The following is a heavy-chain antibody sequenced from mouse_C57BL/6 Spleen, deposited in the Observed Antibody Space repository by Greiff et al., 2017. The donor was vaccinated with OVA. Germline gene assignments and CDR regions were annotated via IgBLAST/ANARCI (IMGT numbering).Heavy chain of an antibody. J-gene: IGHJ4*01. CDR3: ARHSYYSNYDAMDY. V-gene: IGHV5-6*01. D-gene: IGHD2-5*01. CDR1: GFTFSSYG. Sequence: EVKLVESGGDLVKPGGSLKLSCAASGFTFSSYGMSWVRQTPDKRLEWVATISSGGSYTYYPDSVKGRFTISRDNAKNTLYLQMSSLKSEDTAVYYCARHSYYSNYDAMDYWGQGTSVTVSS. CDR2: ISSGGSYT.